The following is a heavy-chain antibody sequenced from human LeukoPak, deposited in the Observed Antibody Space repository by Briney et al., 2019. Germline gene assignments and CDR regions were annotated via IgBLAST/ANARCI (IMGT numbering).Heavy chain of an antibody. Sequence: ASVKVSCKASGYTFTSYGISWVRQAPGQGLEWMGWISAYNGNTNYAQKLQGRVTMTTDTSTSTAYMELRSLRSDDTAVYYCARVGGAGLVYYYYYMDVWGQGTLVTVSS. CDR3: ARVGGAGLVYYYYYMDV. V-gene: IGHV1-18*01. D-gene: IGHD2-2*01. CDR2: ISAYNGNT. J-gene: IGHJ6*03. CDR1: GYTFTSYG.